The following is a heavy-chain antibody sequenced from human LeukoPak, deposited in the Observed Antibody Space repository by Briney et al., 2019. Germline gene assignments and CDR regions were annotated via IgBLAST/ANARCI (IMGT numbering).Heavy chain of an antibody. V-gene: IGHV4-39*01. CDR2: IYYSGRT. J-gene: IGHJ3*02. CDR1: GGSISTSSSY. CDR3: ARGLGYGSGSYYLGFDM. Sequence: SETLSLTCTVFGGSISTSSSYWGWVRQPPGKRLEWIGSIYYSGRTYYNPSLKSRVTISVDTSKNQFSLKLSSVSAADTAVYYCARGLGYGSGSYYLGFDMWGQGTMVSVSS. D-gene: IGHD3-10*01.